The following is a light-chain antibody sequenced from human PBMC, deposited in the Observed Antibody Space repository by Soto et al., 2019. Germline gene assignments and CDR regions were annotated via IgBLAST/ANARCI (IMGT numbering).Light chain of an antibody. Sequence: QSALTQPASVSGSPGQSITISCTGTRSDVGGYNHVSWYQQHPGKAPKLMIYDVNKRPSGVSNHFSGSKSGNTASLTISGLQVEDEADYCCCSYAGSSPWVFGGGTKVTVL. CDR1: RSDVGGYNH. CDR2: DVN. V-gene: IGLV2-23*02. CDR3: CSYAGSSPWV. J-gene: IGLJ3*02.